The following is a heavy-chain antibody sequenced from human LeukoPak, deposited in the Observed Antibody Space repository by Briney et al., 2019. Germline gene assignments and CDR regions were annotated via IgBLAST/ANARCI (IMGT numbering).Heavy chain of an antibody. CDR1: GGSIDSGDYY. CDR2: IHYTGST. Sequence: SGTLSLTCTVSGGSIDSGDYYWGWVRQPPGKGLECIASIHYTGSTYYDPSLKSRVTLSVDTSKNQFSLNLYSVTTADTAIYYCARHPIERSLGGVPDWFDPWGQGTLVTVSS. J-gene: IGHJ5*02. V-gene: IGHV4-39*07. D-gene: IGHD3-3*01. CDR3: ARHPIERSLGGVPDWFDP.